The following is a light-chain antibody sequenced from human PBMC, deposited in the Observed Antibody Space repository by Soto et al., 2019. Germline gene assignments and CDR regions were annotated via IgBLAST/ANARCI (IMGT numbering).Light chain of an antibody. CDR3: QQYNNWPSWT. CDR1: QSVSSN. V-gene: IGKV3-15*01. CDR2: GAS. J-gene: IGKJ1*01. Sequence: EIVMTQSPATLSVSPGERATLSCRASQSVSSNLAWYQQKPGQAPRLLIYGASTRATNIPARFSGSGSGTEFTLTISSLQSEDLAVYYCQQYNNWPSWTFGQGTKVDIK.